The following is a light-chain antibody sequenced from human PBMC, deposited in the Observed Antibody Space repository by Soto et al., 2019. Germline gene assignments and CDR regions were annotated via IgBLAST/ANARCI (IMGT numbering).Light chain of an antibody. J-gene: IGKJ2*01. V-gene: IGKV2-28*01. CDR1: QSLLHSNGYNY. Sequence: EIVMTQSPLSLPVTPGEPASISCRSSQSLLHSNGYNYLDWYLQKPGQSPQLLIYLGSNRASGVPDRFSGSGSGTDFTLKISRVEAEDVGVYYCMQTQQTPCTFGQGTKLEIK. CDR2: LGS. CDR3: MQTQQTPCT.